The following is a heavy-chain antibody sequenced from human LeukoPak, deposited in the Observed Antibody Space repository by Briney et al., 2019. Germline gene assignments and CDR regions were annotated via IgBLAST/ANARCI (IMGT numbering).Heavy chain of an antibody. Sequence: GGSLRLSCAASGFTFSSYPLNWVRQAPGKGLEWVSSISSSSSYIYYADSVKGRFTISRDNAKNSLYLQMNSLRAEDTAVYYCARDYDFWSGYYTTFDYWGQGTLVTVSS. J-gene: IGHJ4*02. CDR1: GFTFSSYP. CDR2: ISSSSSYI. D-gene: IGHD3-3*01. CDR3: ARDYDFWSGYYTTFDY. V-gene: IGHV3-21*01.